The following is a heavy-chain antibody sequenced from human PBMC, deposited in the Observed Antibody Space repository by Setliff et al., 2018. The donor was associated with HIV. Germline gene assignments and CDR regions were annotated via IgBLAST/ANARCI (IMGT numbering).Heavy chain of an antibody. Sequence: ASVKVSCKASGYAFTSQFMHWVRQAPGQGLEWMGIISPSGDRTTYAQRFRGRVTMTSDTSTGTVYMELSSLTSEDMAVYYCARGRGNDYGDYSYYYYMDVWGKGTTVTVSS. CDR1: GYAFTSQF. V-gene: IGHV1-46*01. J-gene: IGHJ6*03. CDR2: ISPSGDRT. CDR3: ARGRGNDYGDYSYYYYMDV. D-gene: IGHD4-17*01.